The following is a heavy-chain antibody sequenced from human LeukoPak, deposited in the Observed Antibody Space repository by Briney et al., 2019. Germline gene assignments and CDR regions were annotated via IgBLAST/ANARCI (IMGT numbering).Heavy chain of an antibody. Sequence: GGSLRLSCAVSGFSFTKAWMIWVRQAPGKGLEWVARIKTKPEGGTTDYAAPVKGRFTISRDDLKDTLYLQMNSLRTDDTGLYYCTSSGSRWDYFDYWGQGTLATVSS. D-gene: IGHD4-23*01. J-gene: IGHJ4*02. CDR3: TSSGSRWDYFDY. V-gene: IGHV3-15*05. CDR2: IKTKPEGGTT. CDR1: GFSFTKAW.